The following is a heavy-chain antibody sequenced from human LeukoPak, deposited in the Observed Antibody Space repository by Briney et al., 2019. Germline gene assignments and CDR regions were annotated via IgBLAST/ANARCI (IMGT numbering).Heavy chain of an antibody. CDR3: AKDRDGGSNTRAKGFDH. CDR2: ISAGGGTR. J-gene: IGHJ4*02. CDR1: GFTFSSYA. V-gene: IGHV3-23*01. D-gene: IGHD3-16*01. Sequence: GGSLRLSCAASGFTFSSYAMSWVRQAPGKGLDWVSGISAGGGTRYYADSVKGRFTISRDNSKSTLYLQMNSLRAEDTAVYYCAKDRDGGSNTRAKGFDHWGQGTLVTVSS.